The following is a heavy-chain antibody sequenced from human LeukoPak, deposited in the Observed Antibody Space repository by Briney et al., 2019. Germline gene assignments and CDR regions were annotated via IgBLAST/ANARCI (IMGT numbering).Heavy chain of an antibody. V-gene: IGHV3-15*01. J-gene: IGHJ4*02. CDR1: GFTFDNAW. D-gene: IGHD1-26*01. Sequence: GGSLRLSCAASGFTFDNAWMNWVRQAPGKGLEWVGRVKSKTDGGTTDYAAPVKGRFTISRDDSENTLFLQLNSLKTEDTALYYCTTVGTTSPIAEEYFDYWGQGTLVTVTS. CDR2: VKSKTDGGTT. CDR3: TTVGTTSPIAEEYFDY.